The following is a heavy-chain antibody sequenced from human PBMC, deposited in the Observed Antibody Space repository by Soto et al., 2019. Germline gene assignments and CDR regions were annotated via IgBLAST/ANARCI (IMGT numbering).Heavy chain of an antibody. V-gene: IGHV3-23*01. CDR1: GFSFGGYG. CDR2: LSGSGSTT. CDR3: SKASKGYTGYDLDY. J-gene: IGHJ4*02. D-gene: IGHD5-12*01. Sequence: EVQLLESGGDLVQPGGSLRLSCAASGFSFGGYGMSWVRQAPGKVLEWVSALSGSGSTTYYADSVRGRFIISRDNSMYTLFLQMNSLRAEETSVYFCSKASKGYTGYDLDYWGQGTVVTV.